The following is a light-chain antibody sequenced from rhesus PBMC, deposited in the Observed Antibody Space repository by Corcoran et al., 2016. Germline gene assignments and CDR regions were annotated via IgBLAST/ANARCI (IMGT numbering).Light chain of an antibody. CDR2: AAS. J-gene: IGKJ4*01. CDR3: QHSDGTPLT. Sequence: DIQMTQSPSSLSASVGDRVTITCRASENVNNYLHWYQQKPGKAPKRLIYAASTLQSGVPSRFRGSGSGTDYTFTISSLQPEDVATYYCQHSDGTPLTFGGGTKVEIK. CDR1: ENVNNY. V-gene: IGKV1-74*01.